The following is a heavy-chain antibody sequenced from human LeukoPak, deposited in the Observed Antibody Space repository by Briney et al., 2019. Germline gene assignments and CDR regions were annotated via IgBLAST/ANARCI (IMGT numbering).Heavy chain of an antibody. V-gene: IGHV3-48*02. CDR2: ISSSSSTI. D-gene: IGHD3-10*01. CDR3: ARTDLWFGESDKGSFDY. Sequence: GGSLRLSCAASGFTFSSYSMNWVRQAPGKGLEWVSYISSSSSTIYYADSVKGRFTISRDNAKNSLYLQMNTLRDEDTAVYYCARTDLWFGESDKGSFDYWGQGTLVTVSS. CDR1: GFTFSSYS. J-gene: IGHJ4*02.